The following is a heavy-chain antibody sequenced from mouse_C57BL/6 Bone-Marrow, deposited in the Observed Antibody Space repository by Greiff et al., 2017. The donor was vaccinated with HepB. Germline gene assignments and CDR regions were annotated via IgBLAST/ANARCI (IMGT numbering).Heavy chain of an antibody. Sequence: EVQLQQSGPELVKPGASVKIPCKASGYTFTDYNMDWVKQSHGKSLEWIGDINPNNGGTIYNQKFKGKATLTVDKSSSTAYMELRSLTSEDTAVYYCARPLIYYYGSSYVRWYFDVWGTGTTVTVSS. CDR3: ARPLIYYYGSSYVRWYFDV. CDR1: GYTFTDYN. V-gene: IGHV1-18*01. D-gene: IGHD1-1*01. CDR2: INPNNGGT. J-gene: IGHJ1*03.